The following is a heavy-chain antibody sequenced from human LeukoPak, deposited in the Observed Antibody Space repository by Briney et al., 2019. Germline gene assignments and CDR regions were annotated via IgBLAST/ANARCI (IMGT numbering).Heavy chain of an antibody. CDR3: ARAVRFWFDP. J-gene: IGHJ5*02. CDR1: GFTFSTYE. V-gene: IGHV3-48*03. CDR2: ISGSGGVK. Sequence: QPGGSLRLSCAASGFTFSTYEMNWVRQAPGKGLEWVSYISGSGGVKYYADSVKGWFTISRDNAKNSLDLQMNSLRAEDTAVYYCARAVRFWFDPWGQGTLVTVSS.